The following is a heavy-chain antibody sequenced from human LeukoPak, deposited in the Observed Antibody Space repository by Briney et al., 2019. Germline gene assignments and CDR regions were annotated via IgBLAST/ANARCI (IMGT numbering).Heavy chain of an antibody. Sequence: SETLSLTCTVSGGSISSYYWSWIRQPPGKGLEWIGYIYYSGSTNYNPSLKSRVTISVDTSKNQFSLKLSSVTAADTAVYYCARGRNRWELHYWGQGTLVTVPS. CDR2: IYYSGST. CDR3: ARGRNRWELHY. D-gene: IGHD1-26*01. CDR1: GGSISSYY. V-gene: IGHV4-59*01. J-gene: IGHJ4*02.